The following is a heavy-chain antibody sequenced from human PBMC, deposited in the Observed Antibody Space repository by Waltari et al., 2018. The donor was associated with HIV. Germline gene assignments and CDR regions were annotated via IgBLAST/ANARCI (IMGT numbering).Heavy chain of an antibody. V-gene: IGHV1-2*02. CDR3: ARGGWIQLWLFV. Sequence: QVHLEQSAAEVTPPGPSVKVSCQASGYSFNYSYIHWVRQTPGQGPEWMGYINPRTGGTNYALKFQDRVTLTTETSISTAYLQLRRLQIDDTATYFCARGGWIQLWLFVWGRGTRVTVSS. CDR1: GYSFNYSY. J-gene: IGHJ2*01. D-gene: IGHD5-18*01. CDR2: INPRTGGT.